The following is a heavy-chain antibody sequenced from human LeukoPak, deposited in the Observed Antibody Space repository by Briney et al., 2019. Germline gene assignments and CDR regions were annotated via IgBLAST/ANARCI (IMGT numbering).Heavy chain of an antibody. D-gene: IGHD2-15*01. V-gene: IGHV3-21*01. CDR3: ARASIGGLVLGDY. CDR2: ISITSSHI. J-gene: IGHJ4*02. CDR1: GFAFSSYS. Sequence: GGSLRLSCAVSGFAFSSYSMNWVRQAPGKGLEWVSFISITSSHINYADSVKGRSTISRDNAKNSLYLQMNSLRAEDTAVYYCARASIGGLVLGDYWGQGILVTVSS.